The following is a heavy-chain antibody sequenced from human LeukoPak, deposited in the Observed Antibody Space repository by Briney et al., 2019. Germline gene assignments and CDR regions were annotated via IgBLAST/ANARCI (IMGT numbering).Heavy chain of an antibody. CDR3: AKAEYSSSSGDY. J-gene: IGHJ4*02. CDR2: ISHDGSNK. D-gene: IGHD6-6*01. V-gene: IGHV3-30*18. Sequence: GGSLRLSCAASGFTFSSYGMHWVRQAPGKGLEWVAVISHDGSNKYYADSVKGRFTIPRDNSKNTLYLQMNSLRAEDTAVYYCAKAEYSSSSGDYWGQGTLVTVSS. CDR1: GFTFSSYG.